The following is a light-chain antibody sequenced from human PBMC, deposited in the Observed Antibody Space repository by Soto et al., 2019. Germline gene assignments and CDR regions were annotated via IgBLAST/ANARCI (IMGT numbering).Light chain of an antibody. CDR1: SSDVGGYNY. CDR3: SSDTSISTRV. Sequence: QSVLTQPASVSGSPGQSITISCTGTSSDVGGYNYVSWYQQHPGKAPKLMIYEVSNRPSGVSNRFSGSKSGNTASLTISGLQAEDEADYYCSSDTSISTRVFGTGTKVTFL. V-gene: IGLV2-14*01. J-gene: IGLJ1*01. CDR2: EVS.